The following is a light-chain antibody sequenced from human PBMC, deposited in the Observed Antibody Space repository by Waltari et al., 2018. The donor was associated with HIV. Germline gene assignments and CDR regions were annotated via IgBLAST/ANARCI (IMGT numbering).Light chain of an antibody. CDR1: QSLLHSNGYNY. CDR3: MQALQTPQLT. CDR2: LGS. J-gene: IGKJ4*01. V-gene: IGKV2-28*01. Sequence: DIVMTQSPLSLPVTPGEQASISCRSSQSLLHSNGYNYLDWYLQKPGQSPQLLIYLGSNRASGVPDRFSGSGSGTDFTLKISRVEAEDVGVYYCMQALQTPQLTFGGGTKVEIK.